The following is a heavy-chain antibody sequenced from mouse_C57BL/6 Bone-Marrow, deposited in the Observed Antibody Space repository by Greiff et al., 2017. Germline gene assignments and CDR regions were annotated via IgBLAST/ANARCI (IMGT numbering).Heavy chain of an antibody. V-gene: IGHV5-6*01. CDR3: ARTRRKRRYGNYEFAY. D-gene: IGHD2-1*01. CDR1: GFTFSSYG. CDR2: ISSGCSYT. J-gene: IGHJ3*01. Sequence: EVKLMVSGGDLVKPGGSLKLSCAASGFTFSSYGMSWVRLTPDKRLEWVATISSGCSYTYYPDSVQGRFTISRDNAKNTLYLQMSSLKSEDTAMYYCARTRRKRRYGNYEFAYWGQGTLVTVSA.